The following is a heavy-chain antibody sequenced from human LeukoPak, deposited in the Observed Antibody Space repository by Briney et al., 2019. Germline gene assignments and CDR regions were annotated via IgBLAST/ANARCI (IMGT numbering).Heavy chain of an antibody. CDR1: GFSFTNSA. CDR3: AAGYIGAAMVTNAFDI. Sequence: ASVKVSCKPSGFSFTNSAVQSVRQARGQGLEWIGWIVVGSGNTIYVQKFQERVTITRDMSTSTAYMELSSLRSEDTAVYYCAAGYIGAAMVTNAFDIWGQGTMVTVSS. V-gene: IGHV1-58*01. J-gene: IGHJ3*02. CDR2: IVVGSGNT. D-gene: IGHD5-18*01.